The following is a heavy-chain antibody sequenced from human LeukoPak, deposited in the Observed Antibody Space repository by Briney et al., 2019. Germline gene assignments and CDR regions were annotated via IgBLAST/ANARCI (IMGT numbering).Heavy chain of an antibody. D-gene: IGHD2-15*01. CDR3: ARGGDDIVVATYYYYYGMDV. Sequence: TGGSLRLSCAASGFTVSSNYMSWVRQASGKGLEWVSVIYSGGSTYYADSVKGRFTISRDNSKNTLYLQMNSLRAEDTAVYYCARGGDDIVVATYYYYYGMDVWGQGTTVTVSS. J-gene: IGHJ6*02. V-gene: IGHV3-53*01. CDR1: GFTVSSNY. CDR2: IYSGGST.